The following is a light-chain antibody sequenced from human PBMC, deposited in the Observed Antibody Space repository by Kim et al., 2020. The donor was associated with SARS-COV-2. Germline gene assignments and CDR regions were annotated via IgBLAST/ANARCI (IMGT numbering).Light chain of an antibody. CDR1: QDINNY. Sequence: ASGGERVTITGRASQDINNYLAWYQQKPGTAPKLLIYGVSTLQSGVPSRFSGSGSAPDFTLTITSLQPEDVATYYCQKYNSAPWTFGQGTKVDIK. CDR2: GVS. V-gene: IGKV1-27*01. CDR3: QKYNSAPWT. J-gene: IGKJ1*01.